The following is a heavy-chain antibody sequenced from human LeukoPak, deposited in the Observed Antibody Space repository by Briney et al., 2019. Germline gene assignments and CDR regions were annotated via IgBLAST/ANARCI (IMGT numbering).Heavy chain of an antibody. V-gene: IGHV3-15*07. D-gene: IGHD6-13*01. CDR2: IKSKTDGGTT. Sequence: GGSLRLSCAASGFTFSNAWMNWVRQAPGKGLEWVGRIKSKTDGGTTDYAAPVKGRFTISRDDSKNTLYLQMNSLKTEDTAVYYCTTQAPAAGTPIDYWGQGTQVTVSS. CDR3: TTQAPAAGTPIDY. J-gene: IGHJ4*02. CDR1: GFTFSNAW.